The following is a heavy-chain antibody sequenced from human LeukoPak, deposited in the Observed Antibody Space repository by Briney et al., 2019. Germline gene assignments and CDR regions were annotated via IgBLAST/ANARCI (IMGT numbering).Heavy chain of an antibody. D-gene: IGHD1-14*01. V-gene: IGHV3-20*04. Sequence: GGSLRLSCAASGFTFDDYGMRWVRQAPGKGLEWVSGINWNGGSTGYADSVKGRFTISRDNAKNSLYLQMNSLRAEDTALYYCASWNQRRYFDYRGQGTLVTVSS. CDR3: ASWNQRRYFDY. J-gene: IGHJ4*02. CDR1: GFTFDDYG. CDR2: INWNGGST.